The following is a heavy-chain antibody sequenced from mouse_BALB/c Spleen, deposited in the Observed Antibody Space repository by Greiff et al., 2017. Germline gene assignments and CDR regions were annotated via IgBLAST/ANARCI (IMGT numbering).Heavy chain of an antibody. V-gene: IGHV1-87*01. CDR3: ASYDYDEGGFN. CDR1: GYTFTSYW. CDR2: IYPGDGDT. Sequence: QVQLKQSGAELARPGASVKLSCKASGYTFTSYWMQWVKQRPGQGLEWIGAIYPGDGDTRYTQKFKGKATLTADKSSSTAYMQLSSLASEDSAVYYCASYDYDEGGFNWGQGTLVTVSA. D-gene: IGHD2-4*01. J-gene: IGHJ3*01.